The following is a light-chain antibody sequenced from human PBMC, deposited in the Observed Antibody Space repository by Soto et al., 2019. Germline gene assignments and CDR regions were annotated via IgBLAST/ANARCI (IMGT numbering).Light chain of an antibody. V-gene: IGLV2-14*01. CDR3: QSYVSSLSGSV. J-gene: IGLJ1*01. CDR1: SSDIGAYDY. CDR2: EVN. Sequence: QSALTQPASLSGSPGQSITISCTGTSSDIGAYDYVSWFQQHPGKAPKLMISEVNNRPSGVSNRFSGSKSGNTAYLTISGLQAEDEADYYCQSYVSSLSGSVFGTGTKVTVL.